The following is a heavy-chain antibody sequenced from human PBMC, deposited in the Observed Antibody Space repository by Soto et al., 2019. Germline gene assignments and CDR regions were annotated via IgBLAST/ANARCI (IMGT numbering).Heavy chain of an antibody. D-gene: IGHD2-2*01. CDR2: INRAGSER. CDR1: GFTFSGYS. CDR3: AREPGPRPAAIRVLCWFDP. Sequence: EALLVESGGGLVQPGGSLRLSCAASGFTFSGYSMSWVRQAPGKGLEWVASINRAGSERHYVDSVKGRFTISRDNAKSSAYLQMKSLRAEDTAGSYCAREPGPRPAAIRVLCWFDPWGPGNLVTDSS. J-gene: IGHJ5*02. V-gene: IGHV3-7*03.